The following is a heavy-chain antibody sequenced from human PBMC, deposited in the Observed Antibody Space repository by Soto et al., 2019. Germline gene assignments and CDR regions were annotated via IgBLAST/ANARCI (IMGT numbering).Heavy chain of an antibody. CDR2: IKFNGEVI. J-gene: IGHJ4*02. CDR3: AKRAYHGAKVKFFDS. V-gene: IGHV3-64D*08. CDR1: GFIFSDYA. D-gene: IGHD2-2*01. Sequence: PGGSLRLSCSASGFIFSDYATYWVRQAPGKGLECLSGIKFNGEVIESADSVKDRFFISRDNSKATLYLQITGLRPEDTAMYYCAKRAYHGAKVKFFDSWGQGTPVTVYS.